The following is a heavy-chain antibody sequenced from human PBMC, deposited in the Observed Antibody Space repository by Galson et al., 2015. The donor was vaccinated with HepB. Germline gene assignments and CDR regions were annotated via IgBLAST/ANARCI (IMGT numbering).Heavy chain of an antibody. CDR2: IWFDGSKD. CDR3: ARYQGEYQDFDN. J-gene: IGHJ4*02. Sequence: SLRLSCAASGFTFSSYGMHWVRQAPGKGLEWVALIWFDGSKDYYADSVKGRFAISRDNSNNILYLQMNNLRVEDTAVYYCARYQGEYQDFDNWGKGTLVIGSS. V-gene: IGHV3-33*03. D-gene: IGHD4-17*01. CDR1: GFTFSSYG.